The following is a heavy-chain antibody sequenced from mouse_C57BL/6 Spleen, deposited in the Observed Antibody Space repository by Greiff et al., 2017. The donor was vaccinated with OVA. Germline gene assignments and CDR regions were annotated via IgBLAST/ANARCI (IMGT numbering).Heavy chain of an antibody. CDR3: ARPVVARYFDV. V-gene: IGHV1-22*01. CDR2: INPNNGGT. D-gene: IGHD1-1*01. J-gene: IGHJ1*03. CDR1: GYTFTDYN. Sequence: EVQLVESGPELVKPGASVKMSCKASGYTFTDYNMHWVKQSHGKSLEWIGYINPNNGGTSYNQKFKGKATLTVNKSSSTAYMELRSLTSEDSAVYYCARPVVARYFDVWGTGTTVTVSS.